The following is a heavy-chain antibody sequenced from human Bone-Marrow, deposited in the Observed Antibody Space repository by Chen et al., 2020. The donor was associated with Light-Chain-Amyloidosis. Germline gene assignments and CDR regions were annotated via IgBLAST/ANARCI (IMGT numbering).Heavy chain of an antibody. CDR3: ARGRYGDYGGWYNWFDP. D-gene: IGHD4-17*01. Sequence: QVQLQQWGAGLLKPSETLSLTCAVYGGSFRGYYWSWIRQPPGKGLEWIGEINHSGSTNYNPSLKSRVTISVDTSKNQFSLKLSSVTAADTAVYYCARGRYGDYGGWYNWFDPWGQGTLVTVSS. V-gene: IGHV4-34*01. CDR2: INHSGST. CDR1: GGSFRGYY. J-gene: IGHJ5*02.